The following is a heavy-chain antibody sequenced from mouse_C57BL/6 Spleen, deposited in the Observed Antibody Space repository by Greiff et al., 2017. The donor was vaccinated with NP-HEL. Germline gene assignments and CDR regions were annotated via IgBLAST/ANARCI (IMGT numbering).Heavy chain of an antibody. V-gene: IGHV5-16*01. CDR3: ARESRDSYYFDY. CDR2: INYDGRSS. D-gene: IGHD3-3*01. CDR1: GFTFRDSY. Sequence: EVQGVESEGGLVPPFRSMPLSCPASGFTFRDSYMAWVRQVPEKGLEWVANINYDGRSSSYLDSLKSRFIISRDNAKNILYLQMSSLKSEDTATYYCARESRDSYYFDYWGQGTTLTVSS. J-gene: IGHJ2*01.